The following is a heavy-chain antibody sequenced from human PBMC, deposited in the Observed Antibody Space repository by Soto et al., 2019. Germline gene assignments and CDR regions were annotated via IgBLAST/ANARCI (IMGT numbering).Heavy chain of an antibody. CDR1: GFIPSSYA. J-gene: IGHJ4*02. Sequence: GGSLRLSCVVSGFIPSSYAMSWVRQAPGKGLEWVSGISGSGGATSYADSVKGRFTISRDNSKNTLYLQMSSLRAEDTAVYYCAKDLGYSSGWYGMFDYWGQGTLVTVSS. V-gene: IGHV3-23*01. D-gene: IGHD6-19*01. CDR3: AKDLGYSSGWYGMFDY. CDR2: ISGSGGAT.